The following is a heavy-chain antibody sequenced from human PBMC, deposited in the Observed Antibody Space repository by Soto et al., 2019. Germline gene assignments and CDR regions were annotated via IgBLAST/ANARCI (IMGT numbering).Heavy chain of an antibody. J-gene: IGHJ4*02. V-gene: IGHV4-59*08. CDR2: IYYSGST. CDR1: GGSISSYY. D-gene: IGHD6-6*01. Sequence: SETLSLTCTVSGGSISSYYWSWIRQPPGKGLEWIGYIYYSGSTNYNPSLKSRVTISVDTSKNQFSLKLGSVTAADTAVYYCARQPRIAARLDYWGQGTLVTVSS. CDR3: ARQPRIAARLDY.